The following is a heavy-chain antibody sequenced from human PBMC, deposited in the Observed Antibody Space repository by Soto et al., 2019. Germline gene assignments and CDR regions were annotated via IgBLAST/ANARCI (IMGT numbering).Heavy chain of an antibody. CDR1: GFTFRDYD. D-gene: IGHD3-10*01. CDR3: ARDRELLWFAELFAYYGLDV. CDR2: ISSGGSPI. Sequence: PGGSLRLSCVASGFTFRDYDMSWIRQAAGKGLEWVSSISSGGSPIYYADSMKGRFTVSRDNAKNSLYLQMNSLRAEDSAVYYCARDRELLWFAELFAYYGLDVWGQGTRVTVSS. V-gene: IGHV3-11*01. J-gene: IGHJ6*02.